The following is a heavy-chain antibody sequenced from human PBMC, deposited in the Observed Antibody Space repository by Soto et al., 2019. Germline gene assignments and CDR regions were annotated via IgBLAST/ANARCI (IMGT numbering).Heavy chain of an antibody. D-gene: IGHD3-10*01. CDR2: ITSTSSTR. CDR3: ARRITMVRGPYSYCAMDV. Sequence: LRLSCAASGFTFSSHSMIWVRQAPGKGLEWISHITSTSSTRSYADSVRGRFTISRDNAKDSLYLQMNSPRGEDTAVYYCARRITMVRGPYSYCAMDVWGQGTTVTVSS. CDR1: GFTFSSHS. J-gene: IGHJ6*02. V-gene: IGHV3-48*04.